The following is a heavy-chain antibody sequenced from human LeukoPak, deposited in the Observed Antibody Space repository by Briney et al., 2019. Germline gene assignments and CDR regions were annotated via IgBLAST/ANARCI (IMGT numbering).Heavy chain of an antibody. V-gene: IGHV4-34*01. CDR1: GDSISTYY. Sequence: SETLSLTCTVSGDSISTYYWSWIRQPPGKGLEWIGEINHSGSTNYNPSLKSRVTISVDTSKNQFSLKLSSVTAAGTAVYYCARGPRYFDYWGQGTLVTVSS. J-gene: IGHJ4*02. CDR3: ARGPRYFDY. CDR2: INHSGST.